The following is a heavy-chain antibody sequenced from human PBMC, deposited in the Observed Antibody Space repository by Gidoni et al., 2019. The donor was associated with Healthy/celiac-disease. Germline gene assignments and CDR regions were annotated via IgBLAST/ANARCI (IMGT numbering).Heavy chain of an antibody. V-gene: IGHV3-23*01. J-gene: IGHJ4*02. CDR1: GFTFSSYA. CDR2: ISGSGGST. Sequence: EVQLLEHGGGLVQPGGSLRLSCAASGFTFSSYAMSWVRQAPGKGLEWVSAISGSGGSTYYADSVKGRFTISRDNSKNTLYLQMNSLRAEDTAVYYCAKDFGSSWSHFDYWGQGTLVTVSS. D-gene: IGHD6-13*01. CDR3: AKDFGSSWSHFDY.